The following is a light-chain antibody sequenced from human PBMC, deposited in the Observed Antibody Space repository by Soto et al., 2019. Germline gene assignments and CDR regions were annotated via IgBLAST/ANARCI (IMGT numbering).Light chain of an antibody. Sequence: QAVVTQPPSVSAAPGQKVTISCSGSSSNIGNNYVSWYQQLPGTAPKLLIYENNKRPSGIPDRFSGSKSGTSATLGITGLQTGDEADYYCGTWDSSLSDWVFGGGTKLTVL. J-gene: IGLJ3*02. CDR1: SSNIGNNY. CDR2: ENN. CDR3: GTWDSSLSDWV. V-gene: IGLV1-51*02.